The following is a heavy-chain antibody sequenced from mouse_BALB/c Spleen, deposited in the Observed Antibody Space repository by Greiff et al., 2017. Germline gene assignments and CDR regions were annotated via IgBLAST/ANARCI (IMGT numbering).Heavy chain of an antibody. J-gene: IGHJ3*01. CDR2: IKPGSGGT. CDR3: ARVTGKGAWFAY. Sequence: QVQLQQSGAELVRPGPSVKVSCKASGYAFTNYLIEWVKQRPGQGLEWIGVIKPGSGGTNYDEKLKGKATLTADKSSSTAYMQLSSLTSDESAVYFCARVTGKGAWFAYWGQGTLVTVSA. D-gene: IGHD4-1*01. V-gene: IGHV1-54*01. CDR1: GYAFTNYL.